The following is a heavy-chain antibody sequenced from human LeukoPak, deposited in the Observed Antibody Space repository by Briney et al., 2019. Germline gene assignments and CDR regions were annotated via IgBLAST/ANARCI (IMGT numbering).Heavy chain of an antibody. Sequence: GGSLRLSCVGSGFTLRDYHMDWVRKAPGMGLEWVGRTRSKVRKYATEYAASVKGRFTISRDESENSVFLHLSSLTVEDTALYYCARVLAEGDDSAFDVWGQGTMVTVSS. D-gene: IGHD3-22*01. CDR1: GFTLRDYH. CDR2: TRSKVRKYAT. CDR3: ARVLAEGDDSAFDV. J-gene: IGHJ3*01. V-gene: IGHV3-72*01.